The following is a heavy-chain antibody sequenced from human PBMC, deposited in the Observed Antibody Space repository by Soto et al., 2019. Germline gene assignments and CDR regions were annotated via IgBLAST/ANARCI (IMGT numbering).Heavy chain of an antibody. J-gene: IGHJ3*02. V-gene: IGHV1-69*01. CDR2: IIPIFAKP. D-gene: IGHD3-16*01. Sequence: QVQLIQSGAELKRPGSSVKVSCKASGDTFSSYSITWLRQAPGQRLEWMGGIIPIFAKPTYAQKFQGRVAITADDSTSTVYMALTSLTSEDTAVYYCARGPGIWGSFYIWGQGTPLSVSS. CDR3: ARGPGIWGSFYI. CDR1: GDTFSSYS.